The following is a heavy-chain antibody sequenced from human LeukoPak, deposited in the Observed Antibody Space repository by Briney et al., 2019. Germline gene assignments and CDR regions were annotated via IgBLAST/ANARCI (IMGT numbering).Heavy chain of an antibody. CDR1: GFTVSNKY. CDR3: AKDIGGGDYYYYYMDV. Sequence: GGSLRLSCAASGFTVSNKYMTWVRQAPGKGLEWVSGISWNSGSIGYADSVKGRFTISRDNAKNSLYLQMNSLRAEDTALYYCAKDIGGGDYYYYYMDVWGKGTTVTISS. CDR2: ISWNSGSI. D-gene: IGHD3-16*01. J-gene: IGHJ6*03. V-gene: IGHV3-9*01.